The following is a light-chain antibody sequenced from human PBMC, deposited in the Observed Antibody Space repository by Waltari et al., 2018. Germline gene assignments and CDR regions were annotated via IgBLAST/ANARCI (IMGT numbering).Light chain of an antibody. V-gene: IGLV2-11*01. Sequence: QSALTQPRPVSGSPGQSITIACAGTSSDVGGYDYVSWYQQSPGKATKLIIYDVTTLPSGVPDRFSDPKSANTTSLTISVLQAEDEADYYCCSYASIYIYVFGSGTKVTVL. CDR3: CSYASIYIYV. CDR1: SSDVGGYDY. J-gene: IGLJ1*01. CDR2: DVT.